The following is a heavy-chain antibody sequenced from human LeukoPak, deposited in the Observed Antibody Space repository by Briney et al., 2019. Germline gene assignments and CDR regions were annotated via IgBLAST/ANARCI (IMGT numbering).Heavy chain of an antibody. V-gene: IGHV3-30-3*01. J-gene: IGHJ4*02. D-gene: IGHD3-3*01. CDR3: AQGDFWSGYPFDY. Sequence: GGSLRLSCAASGFTFSSYAMHWVRQAPGKGLEWVAVISYDGSNKYYADSVKGRFTISRDNSKNTLYLQMNSLRAEDTAVYYCAQGDFWSGYPFDYWGQGTLVTVSS. CDR2: ISYDGSNK. CDR1: GFTFSSYA.